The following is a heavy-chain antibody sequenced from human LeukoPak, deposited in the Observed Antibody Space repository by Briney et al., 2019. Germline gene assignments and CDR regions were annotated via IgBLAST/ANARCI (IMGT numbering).Heavy chain of an antibody. D-gene: IGHD5-18*01. V-gene: IGHV1-2*02. CDR2: INPNSGGT. J-gene: IGHJ1*01. Sequence: SVKVSCKASGYTFTGYYMHWVRQAPGQGLEWMGWINPNSGGTNYAQKFQGRITMTRDKSISTAYMDLTSLRSDDTAVYYCARVGAMVLWGQGTLVTV. CDR1: GYTFTGYY. CDR3: ARVGAMVL.